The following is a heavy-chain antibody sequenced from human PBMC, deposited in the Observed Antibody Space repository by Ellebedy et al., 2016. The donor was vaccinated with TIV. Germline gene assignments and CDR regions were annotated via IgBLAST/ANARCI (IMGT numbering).Heavy chain of an antibody. Sequence: GSLRLXXAVYGGSFSGYYWSWIRQPPGKGLEWIGYIYYSGSTNYNPSLKSRVTISVDTSKNQFSLKLSSVTAADTAVYYCAREVYGDYDDYSSFDYWGQGTLVTVSS. CDR3: AREVYGDYDDYSSFDY. CDR2: IYYSGST. J-gene: IGHJ4*02. D-gene: IGHD4-17*01. CDR1: GGSFSGYY. V-gene: IGHV4-59*01.